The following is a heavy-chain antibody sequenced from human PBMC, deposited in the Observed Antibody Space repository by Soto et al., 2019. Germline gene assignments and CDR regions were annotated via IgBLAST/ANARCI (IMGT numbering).Heavy chain of an antibody. V-gene: IGHV3-23*01. D-gene: IGHD2-21*02. Sequence: VGSLRLSYAASGFSFTNFAMSWVRQAPGKGLEWVAGIGASGDITWYADSVKGRLSISRDNSKNTLYLQLNSLRFEDTAVYYCAKDDFTDRGDDYFDYWGPGTLVTVSS. CDR2: IGASGDIT. CDR3: AKDDFTDRGDDYFDY. CDR1: GFSFTNFA. J-gene: IGHJ4*02.